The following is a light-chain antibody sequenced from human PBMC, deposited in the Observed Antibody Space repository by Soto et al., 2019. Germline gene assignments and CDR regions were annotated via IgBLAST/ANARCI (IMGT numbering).Light chain of an antibody. V-gene: IGKV3-15*01. CDR3: QQFNNWPPGT. CDR2: HAS. J-gene: IGKJ1*01. Sequence: EIVMTQSPVTLSVSPGERATLSRRASQSVSSNLAWYQQKPGQAPRLLIYHASTRATGISGRFRGSGSGTEFTLTITSLQSEDVAVYYCQQFNNWPPGTFGQGTKVEI. CDR1: QSVSSN.